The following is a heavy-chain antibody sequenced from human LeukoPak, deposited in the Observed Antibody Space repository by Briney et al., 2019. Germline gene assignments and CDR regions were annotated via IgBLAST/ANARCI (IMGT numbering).Heavy chain of an antibody. Sequence: TGGSLRLSCAASGFIFSSDEMTWVRQAPGKGLESVSFISSSADTILYADSVKGRFTISRDNGKTALYLQMNSLRAEDTAVYYCTKERGSYWGQGTLVTVSS. CDR1: GFIFSSDE. V-gene: IGHV3-48*03. J-gene: IGHJ4*02. CDR2: ISSSADTI. CDR3: TKERGSY.